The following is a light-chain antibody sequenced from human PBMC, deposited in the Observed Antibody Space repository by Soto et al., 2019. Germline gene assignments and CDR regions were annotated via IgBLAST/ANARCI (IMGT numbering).Light chain of an antibody. Sequence: DIQMTQSPYSLSASVGDRVAITCRASQSISTYFNWYQQKPGKAPKLLIYAASTLQSGVPSRFNGSGSGTDFSLTISSLQPEDFATYYCPQTYSIPLTFGGGTKVEIK. CDR2: AAS. CDR1: QSISTY. CDR3: PQTYSIPLT. V-gene: IGKV1-39*01. J-gene: IGKJ4*01.